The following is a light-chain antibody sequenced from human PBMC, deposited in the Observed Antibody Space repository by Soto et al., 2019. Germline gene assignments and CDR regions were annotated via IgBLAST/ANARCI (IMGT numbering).Light chain of an antibody. Sequence: QSALTQPAPVSGSPGQSITISCTGTSNDVGSYNLVSWYQQHPGKAPKLMIYEGSKRPSGVSNRFSGSKSGNTASLTISGLQAEDEADYFCCSYAGSSSFYVFGTGTKVNV. V-gene: IGLV2-23*01. J-gene: IGLJ1*01. CDR3: CSYAGSSSFYV. CDR1: SNDVGSYNL. CDR2: EGS.